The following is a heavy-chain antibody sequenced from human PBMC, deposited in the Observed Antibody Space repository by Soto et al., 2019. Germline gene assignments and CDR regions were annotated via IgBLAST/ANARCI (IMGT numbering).Heavy chain of an antibody. CDR3: ARRYGRNFDY. CDR1: GGSISSYY. D-gene: IGHD1-20*01. Sequence: PSETLSLTCTVFGGSISSYYWSWIRQPPGKGLEWIGYIYYSGSTNYNPSLKSRVTISVDTSKNQFSLKLSSVTAADTAVYYCARRYGRNFDYWGQGTLVTVSS. CDR2: IYYSGST. J-gene: IGHJ4*02. V-gene: IGHV4-59*12.